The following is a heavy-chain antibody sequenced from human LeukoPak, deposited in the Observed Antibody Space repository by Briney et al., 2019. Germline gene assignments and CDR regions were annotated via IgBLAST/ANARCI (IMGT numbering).Heavy chain of an antibody. Sequence: GGSLRLSCAASGFTFDDYGVSWVRQAPGKGLEWVSGINWNGGSTGYADSVKGRFTISRDNAENTLYLQMNSLRAEDTAIYYCATLTHGYNYEDFDSWGQGTLVTVSS. J-gene: IGHJ4*02. V-gene: IGHV3-20*04. CDR2: INWNGGST. CDR1: GFTFDDYG. D-gene: IGHD5-24*01. CDR3: ATLTHGYNYEDFDS.